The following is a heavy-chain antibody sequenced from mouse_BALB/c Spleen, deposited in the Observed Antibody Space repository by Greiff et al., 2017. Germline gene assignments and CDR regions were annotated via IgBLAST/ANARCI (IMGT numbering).Heavy chain of an antibody. V-gene: IGHV7-3*02. J-gene: IGHJ4*01. D-gene: IGHD2-4*01. CDR2: IRNKANGYTT. CDR1: GFTFTDYY. CDR3: AREGGYYDYEDYAMDY. Sequence: EVQGVESGGGLVQPGGSLRLSCATSGFTFTDYYMSWVRQPPGKALEWLGFIRNKANGYTTEYSASVKGRFTISRDNSQSILYLQMNTLRAEDSATYYCAREGGYYDYEDYAMDYWGQGTSVTVSS.